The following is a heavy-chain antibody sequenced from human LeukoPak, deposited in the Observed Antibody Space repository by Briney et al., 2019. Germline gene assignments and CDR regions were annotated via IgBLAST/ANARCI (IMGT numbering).Heavy chain of an antibody. CDR2: ISADNGNK. D-gene: IGHD1-7*01. V-gene: IGHV1-18*01. CDR1: GDTFTNFG. CDR3: ARNRGTTWWDAVDS. J-gene: IGHJ4*02. Sequence: ASVKVSCKASGDTFTNFGIPWVRQTPGQGLEWVGWISADNGNKFYGQKFQGRVIFSVDAATTTAYMDLTSLRSDDTAIYYCARNRGTTWWDAVDSWGQGTLVTVSS.